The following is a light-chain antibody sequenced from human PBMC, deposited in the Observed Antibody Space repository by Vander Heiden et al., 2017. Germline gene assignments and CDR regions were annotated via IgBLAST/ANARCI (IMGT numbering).Light chain of an antibody. CDR2: DAS. CDR3: QQYDL. Sequence: IQMTQSPSSLSASVGDRVTITCQASQDISNYLNWYQQKPGKAPKLLIYDASNLETWAPSRFSGSGSGTDFTFTISSLQPEDIATYYCQQYDLFGPGTKVDIK. V-gene: IGKV1-33*01. J-gene: IGKJ3*01. CDR1: QDISNY.